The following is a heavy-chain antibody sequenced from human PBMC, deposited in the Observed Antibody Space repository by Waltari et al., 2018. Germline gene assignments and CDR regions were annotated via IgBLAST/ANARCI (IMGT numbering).Heavy chain of an antibody. CDR2: IYTSGST. CDR1: GGSISSGSYY. V-gene: IGHV4-61*02. Sequence: QVQLQESGLGLVKPSQTLSLTCTVSGGSISSGSYYWSWIRQPAGKGLEWIGRIYTSGSTNYNPSLKSRVTISVDTSKNQFSLKLSSVTAADTAVYYCAREVQQLATKWGQGTLVIVSS. D-gene: IGHD6-6*01. CDR3: AREVQQLATK. J-gene: IGHJ4*02.